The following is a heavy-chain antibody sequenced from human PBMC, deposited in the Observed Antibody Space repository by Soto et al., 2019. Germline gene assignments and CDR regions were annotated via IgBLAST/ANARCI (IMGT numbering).Heavy chain of an antibody. CDR1: GGTFSSYT. D-gene: IGHD2-15*01. CDR2: IIPILGIA. J-gene: IGHJ3*02. V-gene: IGHV1-69*02. Sequence: QVQLVQSGAEVKKPGSSVKVSCKASGGTFSSYTISWVRQAPGQGLEWMGRIIPILGIANYAQKFQGRVTITADKSTSTAYMELSSLRSEDTAVYYCEVVVAATSDAFDIWGQGTMVTVSS. CDR3: EVVVAATSDAFDI.